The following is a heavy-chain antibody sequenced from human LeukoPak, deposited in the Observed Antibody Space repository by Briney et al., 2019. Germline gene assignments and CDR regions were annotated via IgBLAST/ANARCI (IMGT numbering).Heavy chain of an antibody. D-gene: IGHD3-10*01. V-gene: IGHV3-48*03. CDR2: ISSCGSTI. CDR1: GFTFSSYE. J-gene: IGHJ4*02. Sequence: GGSLRLSCAASGFTFSSYEMNWVRQAPGNGLEWVSYISSCGSTIYYADSVKGRFTISRDNAKNSLYLQMNRLRAEDTAVYYCARDQYYGSGSSDYWGQGTLVTVSS. CDR3: ARDQYYGSGSSDY.